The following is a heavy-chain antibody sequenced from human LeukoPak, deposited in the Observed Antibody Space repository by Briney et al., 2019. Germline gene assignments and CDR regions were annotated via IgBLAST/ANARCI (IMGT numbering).Heavy chain of an antibody. J-gene: IGHJ3*02. CDR1: GFSFSSYA. Sequence: GGSLRLSCATSGFSFSSYAMSWVRQAPGKGLEWVSAMSSSDDGRYYAASVRGRFTISRDTSRSTLYLQMNSLRAEDTAVYYCARGHGVVAASDDAFDIWGQGTMVTVSS. V-gene: IGHV3-23*01. CDR2: MSSSDDGR. D-gene: IGHD2-2*01. CDR3: ARGHGVVAASDDAFDI.